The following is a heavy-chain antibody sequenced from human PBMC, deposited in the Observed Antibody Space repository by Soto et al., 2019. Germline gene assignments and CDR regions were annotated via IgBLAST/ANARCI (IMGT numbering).Heavy chain of an antibody. CDR3: ASRLGVGAAVYWYFDL. CDR1: EGTISGYC. J-gene: IGHJ2*01. Sequence: SQLLSLRCSVEEGTISGYCWLWILQPPGKGLEWIGEINHSGSTNYNPSLKSRVTISVDTSKNQFSLKLSSVTAADTAVYYCASRLGVGAAVYWYFDLWGRGTLVTVSS. V-gene: IGHV4-34*08. D-gene: IGHD1-26*01. CDR2: INHSGST.